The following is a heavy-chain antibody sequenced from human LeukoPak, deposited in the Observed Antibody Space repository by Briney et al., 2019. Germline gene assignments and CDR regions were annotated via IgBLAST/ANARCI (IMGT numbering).Heavy chain of an antibody. J-gene: IGHJ3*02. V-gene: IGHV3-23*01. D-gene: IGHD3-10*01. Sequence: GGSLTLSWAASGFTFSGYAMSWVRQAPGEGREWVGSISGSDGSTYYAGSVKGRFTIPRDNSKNTLYLQMNSLRAEDTAVYYCAKVRAYYANAFDIWGQGTMVTVSS. CDR1: GFTFSGYA. CDR2: ISGSDGST. CDR3: AKVRAYYANAFDI.